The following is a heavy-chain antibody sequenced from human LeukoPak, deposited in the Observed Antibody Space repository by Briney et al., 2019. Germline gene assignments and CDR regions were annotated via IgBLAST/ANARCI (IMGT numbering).Heavy chain of an antibody. D-gene: IGHD3-10*01. CDR3: ARDRLSVVRGVPADGPGY. V-gene: IGHV1-46*01. Sequence: GASVKVSCKASGYTFTSYYMHWVRQAPGQGLEWMGIINPSGGSTSYAQKFQGRVTMTRDMSTSTVYIELSSLRSEDTAVYYCARDRLSVVRGVPADGPGYWGQGTLVTVSS. CDR2: INPSGGST. CDR1: GYTFTSYY. J-gene: IGHJ4*02.